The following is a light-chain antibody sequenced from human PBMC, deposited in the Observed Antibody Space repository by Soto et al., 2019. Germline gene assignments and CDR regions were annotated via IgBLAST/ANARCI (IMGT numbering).Light chain of an antibody. J-gene: IGLJ3*02. V-gene: IGLV2-8*01. CDR2: EVS. Sequence: QSALTQPPSASGSPGQSVTISCTGTSSDVGAYKYVSWYQQYPGKAPKLMIYEVSKRPSGVPDRFSGSKSGNTASLTVSGLQAEAEADYYRTSYVGSNIWVFGGGTEVTVL. CDR3: TSYVGSNIWV. CDR1: SSDVGAYKY.